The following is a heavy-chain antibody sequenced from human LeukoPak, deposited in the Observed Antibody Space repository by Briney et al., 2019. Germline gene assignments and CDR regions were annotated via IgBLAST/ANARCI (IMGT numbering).Heavy chain of an antibody. Sequence: ASVKVSCKASGYTFSNYGISWVRQAPGQGLEWVGWIRGDNGNTNYAQKLQGRVTMTTDTSTSTAYMELRSLRSDDTAVYYCAREVAVAGSFDYWGQGTLVTVSS. J-gene: IGHJ4*02. CDR3: AREVAVAGSFDY. CDR1: GYTFSNYG. CDR2: IRGDNGNT. D-gene: IGHD6-19*01. V-gene: IGHV1-18*01.